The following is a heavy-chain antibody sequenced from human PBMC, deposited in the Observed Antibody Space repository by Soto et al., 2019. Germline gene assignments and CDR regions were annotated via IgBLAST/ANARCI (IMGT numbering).Heavy chain of an antibody. D-gene: IGHD3-10*01. Sequence: QVQLQESGPGLLKPSETLSLTCTVSGGSISTHYWNWLRQPPGTGLEWIGYIWSSGRTNYNSSLKGRVTISLDTAKNQFSLRMSYMTPADTAVYYCARDPAGVTHFDYWGQGTLVTVSS. J-gene: IGHJ4*02. CDR3: ARDPAGVTHFDY. CDR2: IWSSGRT. V-gene: IGHV4-59*11. CDR1: GGSISTHY.